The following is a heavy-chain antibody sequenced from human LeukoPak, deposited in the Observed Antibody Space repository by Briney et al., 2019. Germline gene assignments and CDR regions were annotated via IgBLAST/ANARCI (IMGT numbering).Heavy chain of an antibody. V-gene: IGHV3-48*03. CDR2: ISSSGSAI. CDR1: GFTFSSYE. D-gene: IGHD4-23*01. CDR3: ARETTVATGDFDY. J-gene: IGHJ4*02. Sequence: GGSLRLSCAASGFTFSSYEMNWVRQAPGKGLEWVSYISSSGSAIHYADSVKGRFTITRDNVKNSLYLQMNSLRVEDTAVYYCARETTVATGDFDYWGQGTLVTVSS.